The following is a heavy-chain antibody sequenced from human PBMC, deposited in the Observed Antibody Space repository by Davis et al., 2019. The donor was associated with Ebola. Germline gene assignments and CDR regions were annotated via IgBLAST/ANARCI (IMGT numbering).Heavy chain of an antibody. CDR1: GDSVSSGG. Sequence: SQTPSLTRAISGDSVSSGGWNWIRQSPSRGLEWLGRTYYSSKWYHDYAVSLKSRITINPDTSKNQFSLQLNSVTPEDTALYYCARGWLRGGMDVWGEGTTVTVSS. CDR2: TYYSSKWYH. D-gene: IGHD5-18*01. J-gene: IGHJ6*04. CDR3: ARGWLRGGMDV. V-gene: IGHV6-1*01.